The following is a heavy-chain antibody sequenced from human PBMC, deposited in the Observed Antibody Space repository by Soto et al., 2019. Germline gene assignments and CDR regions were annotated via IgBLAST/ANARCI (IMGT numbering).Heavy chain of an antibody. Sequence: SETLSLTCSVAGDSSSNSRFYWAWIRQPPGEGLEWIGSIYHTGNAYYNPSLKSRVTISVDTSKNQFSLKLTSVTAADAALYYCARDFFDSSDYTTNWFDPRGQGTLVTVSS. J-gene: IGHJ5*02. V-gene: IGHV4-39*01. CDR2: IYHTGNA. CDR3: ARDFFDSSDYTTNWFDP. D-gene: IGHD3-22*01. CDR1: GDSSSNSRFY.